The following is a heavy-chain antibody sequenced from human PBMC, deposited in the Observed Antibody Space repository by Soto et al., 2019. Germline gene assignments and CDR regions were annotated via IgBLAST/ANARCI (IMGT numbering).Heavy chain of an antibody. J-gene: IGHJ4*02. D-gene: IGHD6-13*01. CDR2: ISYSGST. CDR3: ARDGAATGSVYLDY. CDR1: GGSVSGYF. Sequence: PSETLSLTCTVSGGSVSGYFWTWIRQPPGKGLEWIGYISYSGSTNYNSSLKSRVTMSIDTSKNQFSLRLTSVSAADTAVYYCARDGAATGSVYLDYWGQGTLVTGSS. V-gene: IGHV4-59*02.